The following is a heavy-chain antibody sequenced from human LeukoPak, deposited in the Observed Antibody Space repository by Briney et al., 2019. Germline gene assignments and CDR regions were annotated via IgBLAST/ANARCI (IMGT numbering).Heavy chain of an antibody. CDR2: ISYDGRGE. Sequence: GGSRRLSCAASGFSLSSYTMYWVRQAPGEGLQWLSLISYDGRGEYYSDSVKGRFTVSRDKSKKTLYLQMNSLRGEDTAIYYCAAGYGSLDSWGPGTLVTVSS. CDR3: AAGYGSLDS. V-gene: IGHV3-30*07. D-gene: IGHD6-13*01. CDR1: GFSLSSYT. J-gene: IGHJ4*02.